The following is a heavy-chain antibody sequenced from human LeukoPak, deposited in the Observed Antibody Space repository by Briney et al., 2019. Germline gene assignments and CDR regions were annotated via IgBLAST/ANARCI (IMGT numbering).Heavy chain of an antibody. D-gene: IGHD3-22*01. CDR2: IVVGSGNT. CDR3: AAHYYDSSGYLEDY. V-gene: IGHV1-58*02. Sequence: ASVKVSCKASGFTFTSSAMQWVRQARGQRLEWIGWIVVGSGNTNYAQKFQERVTITRDMSTSTAYMELSSLRSEDTAVYYCAAHYYDSSGYLEDYWGQGTLVTVSS. J-gene: IGHJ4*02. CDR1: GFTFTSSA.